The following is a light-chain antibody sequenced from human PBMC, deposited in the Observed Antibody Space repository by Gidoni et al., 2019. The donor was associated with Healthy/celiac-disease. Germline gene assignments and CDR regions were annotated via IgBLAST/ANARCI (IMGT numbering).Light chain of an antibody. CDR1: QSVSSY. J-gene: IGKJ4*01. CDR3: QQRSNWPPTLT. V-gene: IGKV3-11*01. Sequence: IVLTQSPATLALSPGERATLSCRASQSVSSYLAWYQQKPGQAPRPLIYQPSNRSTGIPARFSGSGSGIDFTLSIRRLGPEEFAVYYCQQRSNWPPTLTFGGGTKVEIK. CDR2: QPS.